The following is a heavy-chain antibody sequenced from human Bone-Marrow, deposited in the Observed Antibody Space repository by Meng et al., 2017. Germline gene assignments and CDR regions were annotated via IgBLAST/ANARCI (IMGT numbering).Heavy chain of an antibody. CDR2: IYHIGST. V-gene: IGHV4-4*02. CDR3: ARVLGSGSYPDY. D-gene: IGHD1-26*01. CDR1: GGSISSSNW. Sequence: QVQLQESGPGLVKPSGTLSLTCAVSGGSISSSNWWSWVRQPPGKGLEWIGEIYHIGSTNYNPSLKSRFTISVDKSKNQFSLKLSSLTAADTAVYYCARVLGSGSYPDYWGQGTLVTVSS. J-gene: IGHJ4*02.